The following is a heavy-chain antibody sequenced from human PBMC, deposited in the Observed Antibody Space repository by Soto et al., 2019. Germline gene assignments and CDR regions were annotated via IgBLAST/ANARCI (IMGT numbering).Heavy chain of an antibody. J-gene: IGHJ4*02. Sequence: SETLSLTCTVSGGSISSYYWSWIRQPPGKGLEWIGYIYYSGSTNYNPSLKSRATISVDTSKNQFSLKLSSVTAADTAVYYCAREGVGAPYYFDYWGQGTLVTVSS. D-gene: IGHD1-26*01. CDR3: AREGVGAPYYFDY. V-gene: IGHV4-59*01. CDR1: GGSISSYY. CDR2: IYYSGST.